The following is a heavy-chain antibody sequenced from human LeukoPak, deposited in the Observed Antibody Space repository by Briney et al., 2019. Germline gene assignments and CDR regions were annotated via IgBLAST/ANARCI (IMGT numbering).Heavy chain of an antibody. CDR1: GFTFSSTG. J-gene: IGHJ4*02. V-gene: IGHV3-30*18. CDR2: ISYDGSSK. CDR3: AKEGLRFFDF. D-gene: IGHD5-12*01. Sequence: GGSLRLSCTASGFTFSSTGMHWVRQAPGKGLDWVASISYDGSSKKYVDSVKGRFTISRDNSKRTLYLQMNSLRSEDTAVYYCAKEGLRFFDFWGQGTLVTVSS.